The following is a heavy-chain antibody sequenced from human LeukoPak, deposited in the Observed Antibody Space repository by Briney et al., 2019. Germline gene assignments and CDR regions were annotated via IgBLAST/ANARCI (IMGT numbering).Heavy chain of an antibody. CDR3: AKGDSTHAFDI. J-gene: IGHJ3*02. D-gene: IGHD3-22*01. CDR2: ISWNSGSI. V-gene: IGHV3-9*03. Sequence: PGRSLRLSCAASGFTFDDHAMHWVRHAPGKGLEWVSGISWNSGSIGYADSVKGRFTISRDNAKNSLYLQMNSLRAEDMALYYCAKGDSTHAFDIWGQGTMVTVSS. CDR1: GFTFDDHA.